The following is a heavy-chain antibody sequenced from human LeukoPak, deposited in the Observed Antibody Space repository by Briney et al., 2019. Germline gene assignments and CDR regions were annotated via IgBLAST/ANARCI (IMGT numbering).Heavy chain of an antibody. D-gene: IGHD2-2*01. CDR1: GGSISSTIYY. V-gene: IGHV4-39*07. CDR2: INHSGST. Sequence: PSETLSLTCTVSGGSISSTIYYWSWIRQPPGKGLEWIGEINHSGSTNYNPSLKSRVTISVDTSKNQFSLKLSSVTAADTAVYYCARRRCSSTSCYAYRVVVNWFDPWGQGTLVTVSS. J-gene: IGHJ5*02. CDR3: ARRRCSSTSCYAYRVVVNWFDP.